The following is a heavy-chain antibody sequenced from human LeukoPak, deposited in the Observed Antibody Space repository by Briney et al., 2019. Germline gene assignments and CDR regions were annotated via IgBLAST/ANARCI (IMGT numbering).Heavy chain of an antibody. CDR2: ISYDGSNK. CDR3: ARGYYYDSSGYLRLGY. Sequence: PGRSLRLSCAASGFTFSSYAMHWVRQAPGKGLEWVAVISYDGSNKYYADSVKGRFTISRDNSKNTLYLQMNSLRAEDTAVYYCARGYYYDSSGYLRLGYWGQGTLVTVSS. J-gene: IGHJ4*02. D-gene: IGHD3-22*01. V-gene: IGHV3-30-3*01. CDR1: GFTFSSYA.